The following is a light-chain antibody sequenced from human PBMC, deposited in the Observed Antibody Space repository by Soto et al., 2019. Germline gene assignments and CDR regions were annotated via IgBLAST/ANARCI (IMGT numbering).Light chain of an antibody. CDR1: QAISSW. Sequence: DIQMTQSPASVSASLGDRVTLTCRASQAISSWLAWYQQKPGKAPTLLIYAASRLQSGVPSRFSGSASGTDFSLPTSSLQPEDFVPYYCQQANSFPFTCGQGPRLEIK. CDR2: AAS. CDR3: QQANSFPFT. V-gene: IGKV1-12*01. J-gene: IGKJ5*01.